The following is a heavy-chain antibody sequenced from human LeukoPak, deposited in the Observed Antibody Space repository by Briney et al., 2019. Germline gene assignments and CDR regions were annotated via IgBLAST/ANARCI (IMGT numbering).Heavy chain of an antibody. CDR1: GFTVSSNS. V-gene: IGHV3-66*03. CDR2: IYSDNT. J-gene: IGHJ4*02. D-gene: IGHD6-19*01. Sequence: GGSLRLSCTVSGFTVSSNSMSWVRQAPGKGLEWVSFIYSDNTHYSDSVKGRFTISRDNSKNTLYLQMNSLRAEDTAVYYCAREKQWLVQTAYYFDYWGQGTLVTVSS. CDR3: AREKQWLVQTAYYFDY.